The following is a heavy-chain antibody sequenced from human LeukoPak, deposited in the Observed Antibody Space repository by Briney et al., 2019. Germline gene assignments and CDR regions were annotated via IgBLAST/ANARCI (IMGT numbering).Heavy chain of an antibody. CDR2: IWYDGSNT. V-gene: IGHV3-33*01. Sequence: GMSLRLSCAASGYTFSIYGMNWVRQAPGKGLEWVAIIWYDGSNTYFAESVMGRFSISKDNFKNTVYLQMNSLKFEDTGVYYCARAGIVNALDYWGQGAQVTVSS. J-gene: IGHJ4*02. CDR1: GYTFSIYG. D-gene: IGHD2/OR15-2a*01. CDR3: ARAGIVNALDY.